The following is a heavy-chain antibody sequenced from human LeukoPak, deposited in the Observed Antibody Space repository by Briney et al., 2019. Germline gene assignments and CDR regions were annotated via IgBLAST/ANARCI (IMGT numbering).Heavy chain of an antibody. D-gene: IGHD1-26*01. Sequence: SVKVSCKASGGTFSSYAISWVRQAPGQGLEWMGGIIPIFGTANYAQKFQGRVTITADESTSTAYMELSSLRSEDTAVYYCALGGSYYGRDAFDIWGQGTMVTVSS. V-gene: IGHV1-69*13. CDR1: GGTFSSYA. CDR2: IIPIFGTA. CDR3: ALGGSYYGRDAFDI. J-gene: IGHJ3*02.